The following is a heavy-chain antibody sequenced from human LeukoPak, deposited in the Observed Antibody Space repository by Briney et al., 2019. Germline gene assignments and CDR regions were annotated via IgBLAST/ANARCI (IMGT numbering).Heavy chain of an antibody. J-gene: IGHJ4*02. D-gene: IGHD5-24*01. Sequence: GGSLRLSCAASGFTFSSYGMHWVRQAPGKGLEWVAVIWYDGSNKYYADSVKGRFTISRDNSKNTLYLQMNSLRAEDTAVYYCARGSGYNYYYFDYWGQGTLVTVSS. CDR3: ARGSGYNYYYFDY. CDR2: IWYDGSNK. V-gene: IGHV3-33*01. CDR1: GFTFSSYG.